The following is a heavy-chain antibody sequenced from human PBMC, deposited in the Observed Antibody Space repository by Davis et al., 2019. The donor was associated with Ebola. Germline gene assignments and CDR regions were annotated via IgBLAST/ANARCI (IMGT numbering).Heavy chain of an antibody. D-gene: IGHD3-10*01. V-gene: IGHV4-34*01. CDR3: ARGQKIVLLWFGTPFDY. CDR1: GGSFSGYY. J-gene: IGHJ4*02. Sequence: PSETLSLTCAVYGGSFSGYYWSWIRQPPGKGLEWIGEINHSGSTNYNPSLKSRVTISVDTSKNQFSLKLSSVTAADTAVYYCARGQKIVLLWFGTPFDYWGQGTLVTVSS. CDR2: INHSGST.